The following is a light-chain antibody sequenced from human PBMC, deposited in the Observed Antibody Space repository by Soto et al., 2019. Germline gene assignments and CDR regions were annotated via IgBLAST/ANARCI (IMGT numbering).Light chain of an antibody. V-gene: IGLV2-11*01. CDR2: DVT. J-gene: IGLJ2*01. Sequence: QSALTQPRSVSGSPGQSVTISCTGISNNYVSWYQQHPGKVPKVIVYDVTLRPSGVSDRFSGSRSGNTASLAISGLRAEGXXXXXXCSXSGTYTEVVFGGGTKLTVL. CDR1: SNNY. CDR3: CSXSGTYTEVV.